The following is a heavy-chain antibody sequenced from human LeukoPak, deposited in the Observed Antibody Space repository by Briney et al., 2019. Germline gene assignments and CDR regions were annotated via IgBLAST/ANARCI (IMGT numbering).Heavy chain of an antibody. D-gene: IGHD5-24*01. V-gene: IGHV3-30*04. CDR2: ISYDGSAK. CDR1: GFTFSSHA. CDR3: ATSPMDGNNLLDY. Sequence: GGSLRLSCAASGFTFSSHAMHWVRQAPGKGLEWVAVISYDGSAKYYADSVKGRFTITRDNSKNTLYLQMNSLKPEDTAVYYCATSPMDGNNLLDYWGQGTLVTVSS. J-gene: IGHJ4*02.